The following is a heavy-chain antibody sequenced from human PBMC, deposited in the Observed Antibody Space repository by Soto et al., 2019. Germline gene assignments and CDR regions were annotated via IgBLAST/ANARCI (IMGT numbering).Heavy chain of an antibody. CDR3: ARDLGDSSGYYDAFDI. D-gene: IGHD3-22*01. V-gene: IGHV3-21*01. CDR1: GFTFISYS. CDR2: ISSSSSYI. Sequence: PGGSLRLSCAASGFTFISYSMNWVRQAPGKGLEWVSSISSSSSYIYYADSVKGRFTISRDNAKNSLYLQMNSLRAEDTAVYYCARDLGDSSGYYDAFDIWGQGTMVTVSS. J-gene: IGHJ3*02.